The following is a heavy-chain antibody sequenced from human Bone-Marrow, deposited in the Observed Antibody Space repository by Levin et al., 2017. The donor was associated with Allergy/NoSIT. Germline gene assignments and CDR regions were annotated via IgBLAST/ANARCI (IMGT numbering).Heavy chain of an antibody. CDR1: GFTFGTHS. J-gene: IGHJ3*01. CDR2: IKDGGTER. CDR3: SRDRSALLWFGESPDAFDF. D-gene: IGHD3-10*01. V-gene: IGHV3-7*04. Sequence: GESLKISCTVSGFTFGTHSMSWVRQAPGKGLEWVANIKDGGTERYYVESVKGRFTISRDDAKNSLYLQMNSLRAEDTAVYYCSRDRSALLWFGESPDAFDFWGQGTVVTVSS.